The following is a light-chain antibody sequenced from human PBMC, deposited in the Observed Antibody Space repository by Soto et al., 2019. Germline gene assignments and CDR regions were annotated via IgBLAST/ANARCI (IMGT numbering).Light chain of an antibody. CDR2: EVN. CDR3: NSYSGSNNFVV. V-gene: IGLV2-8*01. Sequence: QSALTQPPSASGSPGQSVTISCPGNSSDVGGYDYVSWYQQHPGKAPELIIYEVNKRPSGVPDRFSGSKSGNTASLTVSGLQAEDEADYYCNSYSGSNNFVVFGTGTKVTVL. CDR1: SSDVGGYDY. J-gene: IGLJ1*01.